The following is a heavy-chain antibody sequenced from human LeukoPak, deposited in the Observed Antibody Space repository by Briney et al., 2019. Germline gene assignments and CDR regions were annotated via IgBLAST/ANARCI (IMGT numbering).Heavy chain of an antibody. CDR2: IYYSGST. V-gene: IGHV4-61*01. CDR3: ARIDSGSYPIVYFDY. D-gene: IGHD1-26*01. Sequence: SETLSLTCTVSGGSFSSGSYYWSWIRQPPGKGLEWIGYIYYSGSTNYNPSLKSRVTISVDTSKNQFSLKLSSVTAADTAVYYCARIDSGSYPIVYFDYWGQGTLVTVSS. CDR1: GGSFSSGSYY. J-gene: IGHJ4*02.